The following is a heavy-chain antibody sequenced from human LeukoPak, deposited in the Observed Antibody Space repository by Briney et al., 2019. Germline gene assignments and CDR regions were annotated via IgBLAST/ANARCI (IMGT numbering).Heavy chain of an antibody. D-gene: IGHD6-13*01. CDR1: GFTSSSYA. Sequence: PGGSLRLSCAASGFTSSSYAMSWVRQAPEKGLEWVSAISGSGGSTYYADSVKGRFTISRDNSKNTLYLQMNSLRAEDTAVYYFPLTLSSSLDYWGQGTLVTVSS. J-gene: IGHJ4*02. CDR3: PLTLSSSLDY. V-gene: IGHV3-23*01. CDR2: ISGSGGST.